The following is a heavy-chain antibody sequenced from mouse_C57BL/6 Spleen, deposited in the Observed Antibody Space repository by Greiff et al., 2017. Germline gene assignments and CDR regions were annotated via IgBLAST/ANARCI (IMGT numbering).Heavy chain of an antibody. J-gene: IGHJ4*01. CDR3: ARRGYYNAMDY. V-gene: IGHV1-75*01. CDR1: GYNFTDYY. Sequence: QVQLQQSGPELVKPGASVKISCKASGYNFTDYYINWVKQRPGQGLEWIGWIFPGSGSTYYNEKFKGKATLTVDKSSSTAYMLLSRLTSEDSAVYFCARRGYYNAMDYWGQGTSVTVSS. D-gene: IGHD2-12*01. CDR2: IFPGSGST.